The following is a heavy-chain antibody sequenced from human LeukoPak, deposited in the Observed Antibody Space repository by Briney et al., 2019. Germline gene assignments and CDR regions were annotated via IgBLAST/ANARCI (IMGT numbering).Heavy chain of an antibody. CDR3: ARVLHGLQFPLDP. CDR2: INPSGAST. J-gene: IGHJ5*02. Sequence: ASVKVSCKASGYTFTSYYMHWVRQAPGQGLEWMGIINPSGASTNYAQKFQGRVNMTRDTSTNQFSLKVSSVAAADTAVYYCARVLHGLQFPLDPWGQGTLVTVSS. D-gene: IGHD4-11*01. V-gene: IGHV1-46*01. CDR1: GYTFTSYY.